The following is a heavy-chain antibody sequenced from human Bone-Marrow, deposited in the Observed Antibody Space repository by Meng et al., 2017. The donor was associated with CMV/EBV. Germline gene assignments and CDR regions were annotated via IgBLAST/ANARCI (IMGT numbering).Heavy chain of an antibody. CDR1: GFTFSSYV. J-gene: IGHJ4*02. CDR2: IRFNGKNE. CDR3: AKLDTVTVHS. D-gene: IGHD4-11*01. Sequence: GESLKISCAASGFTFSSYVMNWVRQAPGKGLEWVAFIRFNGKNEYYADSVRGRFTISRDNSKNTVYLQMSSLKTEDTALYYCAKLDTVTVHSWVQGTLVTVSS. V-gene: IGHV3-30*02.